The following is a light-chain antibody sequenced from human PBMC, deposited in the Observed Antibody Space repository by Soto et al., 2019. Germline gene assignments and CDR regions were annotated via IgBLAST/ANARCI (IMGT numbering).Light chain of an antibody. CDR3: TSWTTSTTMI. J-gene: IGLJ2*01. CDR1: RSDIGAYNF. Sequence: QSALTQPASVSGSPGQSITITCTGTRSDIGAYNFVSWYQQHPGEVPKLMLYDVSIRPSGVSNRFSGSKSGNTASLTISGLQAEDGADYYCTSWTTSTTMIFGGGTKVTVL. V-gene: IGLV2-14*03. CDR2: DVS.